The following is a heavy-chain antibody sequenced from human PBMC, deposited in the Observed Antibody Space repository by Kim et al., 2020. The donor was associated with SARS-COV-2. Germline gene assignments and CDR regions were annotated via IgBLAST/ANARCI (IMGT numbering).Heavy chain of an antibody. CDR3: ARDPKYDSGTL. Sequence: STYYTPSLQSRVSISLDTSKNQFSLKLSSVTAADTAVYYCARDPKYDSGTLWGQGTLVTVSS. V-gene: IGHV4-31*02. D-gene: IGHD3-10*01. J-gene: IGHJ4*02. CDR2: ST.